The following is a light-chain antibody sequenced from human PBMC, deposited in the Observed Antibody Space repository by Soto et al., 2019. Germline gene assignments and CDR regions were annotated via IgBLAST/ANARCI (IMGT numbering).Light chain of an antibody. J-gene: IGKJ1*01. CDR2: GAS. CDR3: QQYNNWPPET. V-gene: IGKV3-15*01. Sequence: VMAQASVTLFVASVDRATLSLSASQSVSSNLAWYQQKPGQAPRLLIYGASTRATGIPARFSGSGSGTEFTLTISTLQSEDFAVYYCQQYNNWPPETFGQGTKVDIK. CDR1: QSVSSN.